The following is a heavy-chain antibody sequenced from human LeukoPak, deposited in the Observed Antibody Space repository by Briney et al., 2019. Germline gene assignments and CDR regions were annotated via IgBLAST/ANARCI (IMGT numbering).Heavy chain of an antibody. D-gene: IGHD3-22*01. CDR1: GYTFTSYG. J-gene: IGHJ4*02. CDR3: ARDPLYYYDSSGYFDY. CDR2: ISAYNGNT. V-gene: IGHV1-18*01. Sequence: ASVKVSCKASGYTFTSYGISWVRQDPGQGLEWMGLISAYNGNTNYAQKLQGRVTMTTDTSTSTAYMELRSLRSDDTAVYYCARDPLYYYDSSGYFDYWGQGTLVTISS.